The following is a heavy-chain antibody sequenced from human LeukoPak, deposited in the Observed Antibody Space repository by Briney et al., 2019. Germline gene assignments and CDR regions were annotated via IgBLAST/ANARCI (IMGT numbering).Heavy chain of an antibody. CDR3: ARGSYYDSSGPGSYAFDI. D-gene: IGHD3-22*01. V-gene: IGHV3-48*01. Sequence: GGSLRLSYAASGFTFSSYSMNWVRQAPGKGLEWVSYISSSSSTIYYADSVKGRFTISRDNAKNSLYLQMNSLRAEDTAVYYCARGSYYDSSGPGSYAFDIWGQGTMVTVSS. J-gene: IGHJ3*02. CDR1: GFTFSSYS. CDR2: ISSSSSTI.